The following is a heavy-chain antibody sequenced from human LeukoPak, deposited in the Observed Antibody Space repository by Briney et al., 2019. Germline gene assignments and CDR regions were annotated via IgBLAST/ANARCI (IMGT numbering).Heavy chain of an antibody. CDR1: GFTFSSYG. V-gene: IGHV3-30*02. Sequence: GGSLRLSCAASGFTFSSYGMHWVRQAPGKGLEWVAFIRYDGSNKYYADSVKGRFTISRDNSKNTLYLQMNSLSAQDTAVYYCAKDRELGRWLQLRTPFVYWGQGTLVTVSS. CDR3: AKDRELGRWLQLRTPFVY. CDR2: IRYDGSNK. J-gene: IGHJ4*02. D-gene: IGHD5-24*01.